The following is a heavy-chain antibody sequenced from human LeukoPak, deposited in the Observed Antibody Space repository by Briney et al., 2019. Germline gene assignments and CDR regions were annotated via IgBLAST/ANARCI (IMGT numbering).Heavy chain of an antibody. CDR3: ARVPKTMIEIDYYYYVDV. V-gene: IGHV3-11*01. CDR2: INGSGANI. CDR1: GFTFSDFY. J-gene: IGHJ6*03. Sequence: GGSLRLSCAASGFTFSDFYMSWVRQAPGKGLESLSCINGSGANISYAKIMKGRVTISRDNSKNSRYLQMNRLRAEDTAVYYCARVPKTMIEIDYYYYVDVWGKGTTVAVSS. D-gene: IGHD3-22*01.